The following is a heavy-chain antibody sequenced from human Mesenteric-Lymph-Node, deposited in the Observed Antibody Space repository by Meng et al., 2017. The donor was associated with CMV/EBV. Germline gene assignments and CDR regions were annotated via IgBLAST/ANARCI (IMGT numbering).Heavy chain of an antibody. CDR1: GFTFGDYA. Sequence: GESLKISCTASGFTFGDYAMSWVRQAPGKGLEWVGFIRSKAYGGTTEYAASVKGRFTISRDDSKSIAYLQMNSLKTEDTAVYYCTRDLGYSGSYWAHYWGQGTLVTVSS. V-gene: IGHV3-49*04. D-gene: IGHD1-26*01. CDR2: IRSKAYGGTT. J-gene: IGHJ4*02. CDR3: TRDLGYSGSYWAHY.